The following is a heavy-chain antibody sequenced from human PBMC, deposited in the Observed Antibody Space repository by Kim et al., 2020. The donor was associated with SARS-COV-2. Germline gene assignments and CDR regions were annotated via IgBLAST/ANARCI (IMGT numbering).Heavy chain of an antibody. V-gene: IGHV4-59*01. CDR3: AREATSDFWSGSHWFDP. J-gene: IGHJ5*02. Sequence: LQSRVTISVDTSKNQFSLKLSSVTAADTAVYYCAREATSDFWSGSHWFDPWGQGTLVTVSS. D-gene: IGHD3-3*01.